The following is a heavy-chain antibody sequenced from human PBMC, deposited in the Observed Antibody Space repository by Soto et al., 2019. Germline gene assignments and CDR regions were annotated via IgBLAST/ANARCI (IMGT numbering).Heavy chain of an antibody. CDR3: ARSRGNKYGVGNNYFFDY. CDR1: GGTFSTYS. Sequence: QVQLVQSGAEVKKPGSSVKVSCKTSGGTFSTYSIVWVRQAPGEGLEWMGGIIPIFGTANYAQKFQDRVTNTPDKTTNTAFMEVSRLKSEDTAMYYCARSRGNKYGVGNNYFFDYRGQGTLVTLPS. J-gene: IGHJ4*02. V-gene: IGHV1-69*06. D-gene: IGHD1-1*01. CDR2: IIPIFGTA.